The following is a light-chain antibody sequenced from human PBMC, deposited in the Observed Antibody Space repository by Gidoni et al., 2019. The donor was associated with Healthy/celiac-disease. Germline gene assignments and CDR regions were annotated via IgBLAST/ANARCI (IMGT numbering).Light chain of an antibody. V-gene: IGKV3-20*01. CDR2: GAS. CDR3: QQYGSYRGT. CDR1: QSVSSSY. Sequence: DIVLTQSPGTLSLSPGESATLPCRASQSVSSSYLAWYQQKPGQAPRLLIYGASSRATGIPDRFSGSGSGTDFTLTISRLEPEDFAVYYCQQYGSYRGTFGGGTKVEIK. J-gene: IGKJ4*01.